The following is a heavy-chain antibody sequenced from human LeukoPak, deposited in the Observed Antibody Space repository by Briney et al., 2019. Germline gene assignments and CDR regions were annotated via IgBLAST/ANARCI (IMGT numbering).Heavy chain of an antibody. CDR1: AGSISSYY. CDR2: IYYSGST. Sequence: SETLSLTCTGSAGSISSYYWSWIRQPPGKGLEWIGYIYYSGSTNYNPSLKSRVTISVDTSKNQFTLKLSSVTAADTAVYYCARGDQYSGYDYFDYWGQGTLVTVSS. D-gene: IGHD5-12*01. J-gene: IGHJ4*02. CDR3: ARGDQYSGYDYFDY. V-gene: IGHV4-59*01.